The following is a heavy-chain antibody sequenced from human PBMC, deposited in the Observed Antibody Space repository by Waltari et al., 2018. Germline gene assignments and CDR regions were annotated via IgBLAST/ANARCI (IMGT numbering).Heavy chain of an antibody. V-gene: IGHV1-46*01. Sequence: QVQLVQSGAEVKQTGASVKVSCKTSGYTFTNSHMHWVRKAPGQGPEWMELINPTDGATIYAQTLQGRVTVTKDTSTSTVYMDLSSLRSAGTAVYYCARDNTHWSFAKYWGQGTLVTVSS. CDR2: INPTDGAT. D-gene: IGHD2-21*01. J-gene: IGHJ4*02. CDR1: GYTFTNSH. CDR3: ARDNTHWSFAKY.